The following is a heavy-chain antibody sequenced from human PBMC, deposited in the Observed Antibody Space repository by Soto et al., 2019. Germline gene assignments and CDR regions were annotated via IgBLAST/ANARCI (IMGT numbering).Heavy chain of an antibody. Sequence: SETLSLTWPVSSGSLSSGGDYWNWLRQHPVKGLEWIGYIYFTGITYSTPSLKSRVTMSADTSKNQLSLKVRSVTAADTAVYYCARVGERWQYFDWFYYFDSWGQGALVTVS. J-gene: IGHJ4*02. V-gene: IGHV4-31*02. CDR3: ARVGERWQYFDWFYYFDS. CDR2: IYFTGIT. CDR1: SGSLSSGGDY. D-gene: IGHD3-9*01.